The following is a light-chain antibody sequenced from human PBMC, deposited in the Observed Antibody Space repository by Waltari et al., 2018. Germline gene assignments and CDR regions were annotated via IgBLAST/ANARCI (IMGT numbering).Light chain of an antibody. CDR3: CSYVTGDTWV. V-gene: IGLV2-23*02. J-gene: IGLJ3*02. CDR2: EFN. CDR1: SNDIGTYKF. Sequence: QSALTQPASVSGSPGQSITISCTGTSNDIGTYKFVSWYQQHPGKAPKLIIYEFNQRPSVISNRFSGSKSGNTAALTISGLQTEDEADYFCCSYVTGDTWVFGGGTKVAVL.